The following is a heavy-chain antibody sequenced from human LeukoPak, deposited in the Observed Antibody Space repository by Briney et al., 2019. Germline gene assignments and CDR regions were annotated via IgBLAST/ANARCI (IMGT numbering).Heavy chain of an antibody. Sequence: GGSLRLSCAASGFTFRSSWMHWVRQVPGKGLVWVSHISPDGDFKDYADSVKGRFIISRDNAKNTLFLQMNRLRAEDTALYFCARDLSFSPDYWGQGTLVTVSA. CDR3: ARDLSFSPDY. J-gene: IGHJ4*02. CDR1: GFTFRSSW. CDR2: ISPDGDFK. V-gene: IGHV3-74*01.